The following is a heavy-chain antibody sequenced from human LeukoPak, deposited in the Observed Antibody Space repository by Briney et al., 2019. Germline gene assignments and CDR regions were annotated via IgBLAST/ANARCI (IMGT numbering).Heavy chain of an antibody. D-gene: IGHD3-10*01. CDR2: IQSKTDGGTT. CDR1: GFTFSNTW. J-gene: IGHJ4*02. Sequence: GGSLRLSCAASGFTFSNTWMNWVRQAPGKGLEWVGRIQSKTDGGTTEYAAPVKGRFTISRDDSKTTLYLQMNSLKTEDTAVYYCATLTVRGVINIWGQGTLVIVSS. V-gene: IGHV3-15*01. CDR3: ATLTVRGVINI.